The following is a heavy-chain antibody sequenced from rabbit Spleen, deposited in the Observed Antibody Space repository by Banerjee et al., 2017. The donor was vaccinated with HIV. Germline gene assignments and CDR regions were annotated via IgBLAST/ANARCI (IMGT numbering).Heavy chain of an antibody. CDR3: ARGVYDDYDTYYFDL. J-gene: IGHJ4*01. D-gene: IGHD2-1*01. CDR2: IYAADSGDT. CDR1: GLDFSSGYW. V-gene: IGHV1S45*01. Sequence: QQQLEESGGDLVQPEGSLTLTCTASGLDFSSGYWICWVRQAPGKGLEWIACIYAADSGDTDYANWATGRFTISKTSSTTVTLQMTSLTAADTATYFCARGVYDDYDTYYFDLWGQGTLVTVS.